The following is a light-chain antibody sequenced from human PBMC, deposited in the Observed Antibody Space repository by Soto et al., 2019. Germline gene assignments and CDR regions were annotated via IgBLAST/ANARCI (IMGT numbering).Light chain of an antibody. J-gene: IGKJ4*01. Sequence: EIVLTQSPGTVSLSPGERATLSCRASQTVSGYYLAWYQQKPGQAPRLLIYGASRRATGIPDRFSGSGSGTDFTLTINRLEPEDFAVYSCQQYGSSPLTFGGGTKLEIK. CDR3: QQYGSSPLT. CDR1: QTVSGYY. V-gene: IGKV3-20*01. CDR2: GAS.